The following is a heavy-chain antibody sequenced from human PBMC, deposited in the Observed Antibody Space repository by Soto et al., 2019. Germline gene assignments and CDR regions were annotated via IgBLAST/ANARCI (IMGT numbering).Heavy chain of an antibody. CDR3: ASTKPNIVVVWALDY. Sequence: ASVKVSCKASGYTFTSYAMHWVRQAPGQRLEWMGWINAGNGNTKYSQKFQGRVTITRDTSASTAHMELSSLRSEDTAVYYCASTKPNIVVVWALDYWGQGTLVTVSS. J-gene: IGHJ4*02. V-gene: IGHV1-3*01. D-gene: IGHD2-2*01. CDR2: INAGNGNT. CDR1: GYTFTSYA.